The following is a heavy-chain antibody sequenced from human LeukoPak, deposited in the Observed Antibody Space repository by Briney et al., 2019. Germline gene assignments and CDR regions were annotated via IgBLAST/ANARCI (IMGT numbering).Heavy chain of an antibody. J-gene: IGHJ5*02. Sequence: DPSETLSLTCAVSGGSITNNNWWSWVRQHPGKGLEWIGYIYYSGSTYYNPSLKSRVTISVDASKNQFSLKLSSVTAADTAVYYCARGNYDFWSGFNNWFDPWGQGTLVTVSS. D-gene: IGHD3-3*01. CDR3: ARGNYDFWSGFNNWFDP. V-gene: IGHV4-31*11. CDR2: IYYSGST. CDR1: GGSITNNNW.